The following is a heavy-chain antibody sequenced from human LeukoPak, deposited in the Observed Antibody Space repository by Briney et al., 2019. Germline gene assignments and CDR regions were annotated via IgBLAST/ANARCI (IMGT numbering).Heavy chain of an antibody. D-gene: IGHD1-26*01. V-gene: IGHV3-53*05. J-gene: IGHJ4*02. Sequence: PGGSLRLSCAASGFTVSGNYMSWVRQAPGKGLEWVSVIYSGGTTYYVDSVKGRFTISRDNSKNTLYLQMNSLRAEDTAVYYCAKESQLSYSGTFYIDYWGQGTLVTVSS. CDR1: GFTVSGNY. CDR3: AKESQLSYSGTFYIDY. CDR2: IYSGGTT.